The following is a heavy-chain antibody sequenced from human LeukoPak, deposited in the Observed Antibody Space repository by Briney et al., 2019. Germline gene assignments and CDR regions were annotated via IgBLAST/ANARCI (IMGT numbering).Heavy chain of an antibody. Sequence: GGSLRLSCAASGFTFSSYAMHWVRQAPGKGLEWVTIISYDGSNKYYADSVKGRFTISRDNSKNTLYLQLDSLRPEDTAVYYCAKSSLVAVVAAYMDVWGKGTTVTVSS. CDR3: AKSSLVAVVAAYMDV. CDR2: ISYDGSNK. V-gene: IGHV3-30*18. D-gene: IGHD2-15*01. CDR1: GFTFSSYA. J-gene: IGHJ6*04.